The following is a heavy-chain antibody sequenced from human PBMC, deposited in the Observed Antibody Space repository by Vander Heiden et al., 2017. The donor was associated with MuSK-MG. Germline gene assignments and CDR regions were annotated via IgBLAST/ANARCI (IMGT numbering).Heavy chain of an antibody. V-gene: IGHV1-69*01. D-gene: IGHD5-18*01. J-gene: IGHJ4*02. CDR1: GGTFSSYA. Sequence: QVQLVQSGAEVKKPGSSVKVSCKASGGTFSSYAISWVRQAPGQGLEWRGGIIPTFGTANTARKFQGRVTITADEPTGTAYLELGSLRPGDTAVYYCARGGVGYSYGTFDYWGQGTLVTVSS. CDR2: IIPTFGTA. CDR3: ARGGVGYSYGTFDY.